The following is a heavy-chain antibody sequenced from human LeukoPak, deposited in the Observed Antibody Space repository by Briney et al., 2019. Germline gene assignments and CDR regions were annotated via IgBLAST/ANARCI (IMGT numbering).Heavy chain of an antibody. CDR3: AREGDTAMAQGYYYDSSGYYPTHYFDY. Sequence: SLRLSCAASGFTFSSYAMDWVRHAPGKGLEGEAVVSYDGSNNYYVDSVKGRFTVSRDNSKNTLYLQMNSLRAEDTAVYYCAREGDTAMAQGYYYDSSGYYPTHYFDYWGQGTLVTVSS. J-gene: IGHJ4*02. CDR1: GFTFSSYA. CDR2: VSYDGSNN. V-gene: IGHV3-30-3*01. D-gene: IGHD3-22*01.